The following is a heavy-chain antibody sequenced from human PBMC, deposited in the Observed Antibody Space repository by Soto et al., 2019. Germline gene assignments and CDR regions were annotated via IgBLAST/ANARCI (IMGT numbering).Heavy chain of an antibody. CDR1: GGSFSGYY. CDR3: ERAGIYYCSERRSWLDP. J-gene: IGHJ5*02. D-gene: IGHD3-10*01. Sequence: SKTLSLTCAVYGGSFSGYYWSWIRQPPGKGLEWIGEINHSGSTNYNPSLKSRVTISVDTSKNQFSLKLSSVTAADTAVYYCERAGIYYCSERRSWLDPWGQGTLVIVSS. CDR2: INHSGST. V-gene: IGHV4-34*01.